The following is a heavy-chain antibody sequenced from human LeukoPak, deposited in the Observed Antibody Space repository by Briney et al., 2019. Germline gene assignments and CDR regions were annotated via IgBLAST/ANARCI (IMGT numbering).Heavy chain of an antibody. CDR3: ARDVKVVVSTYYDYNYMDV. CDR2: INPNSGGT. CDR1: GYTFTGYY. J-gene: IGHJ6*03. D-gene: IGHD2-21*01. V-gene: IGHV1-2*02. Sequence: GASVKVSCRASGYTFTGYYMHWVRQAPGQGLEWMGWINPNSGGTNYAQKFQGRVTMTRDTSKNQFSLKLSSVTAADTALYYCARDVKVVVSTYYDYNYMDVWGKGTKVTISS.